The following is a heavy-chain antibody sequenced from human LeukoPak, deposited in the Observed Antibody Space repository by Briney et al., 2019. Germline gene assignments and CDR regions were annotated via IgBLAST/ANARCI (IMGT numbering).Heavy chain of an antibody. J-gene: IGHJ6*02. CDR2: INHSGST. CDR3: ARGPLRITIFGVVYHYGMDV. CDR1: GGSFSGYY. D-gene: IGHD3-3*01. V-gene: IGHV4-34*01. Sequence: KPSETLSLTCAVYGGSFSGYYWSWIRQPPGKGLEWIGEINHSGSTNYNPSLKSRVTISVDTSKNQFSLKLSSVTAADTAVYYCARGPLRITIFGVVYHYGMDVWGQGTTVTVSS.